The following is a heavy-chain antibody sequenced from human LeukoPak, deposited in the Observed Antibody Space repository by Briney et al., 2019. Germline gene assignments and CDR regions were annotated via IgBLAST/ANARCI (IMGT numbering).Heavy chain of an antibody. CDR2: ISGYNGNT. D-gene: IGHD2-8*01. CDR1: GYTFTSDV. CDR3: TRDVRGVFDY. J-gene: IGHJ4*02. V-gene: IGHV1-18*01. Sequence: ASVTVSCKASGYTFTSDVISWVRQAPGQGVEWMAWISGYNGNTNYAQKFQGRVTTTRDTSTSTAYMELGSLTSEDTAVYYCTRDVRGVFDYWGQGTPVTVSS.